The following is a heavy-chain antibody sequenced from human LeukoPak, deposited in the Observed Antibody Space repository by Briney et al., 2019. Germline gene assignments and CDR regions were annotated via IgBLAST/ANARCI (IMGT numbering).Heavy chain of an antibody. CDR3: ARDDYDSSGPHYYGAFDI. J-gene: IGHJ3*02. CDR2: ISAYNGNT. V-gene: IGHV1-18*01. D-gene: IGHD3-22*01. CDR1: GYTFTSYG. Sequence: ASVKVSCKASGYTFTSYGISWVRQAPGQGLEWMGWISAYNGNTNYAQKLQGRVTMTTDTSTSTAYMELRSLRSDDTAVYYCARDDYDSSGPHYYGAFDIWGQGTMVTVSS.